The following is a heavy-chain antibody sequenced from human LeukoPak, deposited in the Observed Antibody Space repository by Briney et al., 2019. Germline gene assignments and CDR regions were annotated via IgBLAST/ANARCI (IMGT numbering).Heavy chain of an antibody. D-gene: IGHD3-22*01. J-gene: IGHJ4*02. CDR2: IYTSGST. CDR1: GASISSGSYY. Sequence: SETLSLTCTVSGASISSGSYYWSWIRQPAGKGLEWIGRIYTSGSTNYNPSLKSRVTISVDTSKNQFSLKLSSVTAADTAVYYCARAYYDSMYFDYWGQGTLVTVSS. CDR3: ARAYYDSMYFDY. V-gene: IGHV4-61*02.